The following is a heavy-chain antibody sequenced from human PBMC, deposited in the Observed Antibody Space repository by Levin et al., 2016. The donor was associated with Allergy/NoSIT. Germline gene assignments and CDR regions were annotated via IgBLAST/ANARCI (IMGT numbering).Heavy chain of an antibody. J-gene: IGHJ6*02. D-gene: IGHD1-1*01. V-gene: IGHV1-2*02. CDR3: ARSRVTTSVTYYYDGSDV. CDR2: INPNSGGT. Sequence: WVRQAPGQGLEWMGWINPNSGGTNYAQKFQGRLTITRDTSKTQVVLTMTNLDPVDTATYFCARSRVTTSVTYYYDGSDVWGQGTPGHRLL.